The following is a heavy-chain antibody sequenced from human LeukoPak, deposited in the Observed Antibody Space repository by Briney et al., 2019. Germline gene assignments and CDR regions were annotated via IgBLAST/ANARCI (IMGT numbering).Heavy chain of an antibody. CDR2: IYYSGST. CDR1: GGSISSGGYY. Sequence: SETLSLTCTVSGGSISSGGYYWSWIRQHPGKGLEWIGSIYYSGSTYYNPSLKSRVTISVDTSKNQFSLKLSSVTAADTAVYYCARVGYYDSSGYFTLFDYWGQGTLVTVSS. CDR3: ARVGYYDSSGYFTLFDY. V-gene: IGHV4-31*03. J-gene: IGHJ4*02. D-gene: IGHD3-22*01.